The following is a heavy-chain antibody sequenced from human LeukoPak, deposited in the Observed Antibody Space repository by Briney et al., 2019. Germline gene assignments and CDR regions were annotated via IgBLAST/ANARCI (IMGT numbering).Heavy chain of an antibody. CDR2: ISSSSSYI. J-gene: IGHJ4*02. D-gene: IGHD2-21*02. V-gene: IGHV3-21*01. CDR3: ARACGGDCYLSDY. CDR1: GFTFSTYI. Sequence: GGSLRLSCAASGFTFSTYIMNWVRQAPGKGLEWVSSISSSSSYIYYADSVKGRFTISRDNAKNSLYLQMNSLRAEDTAVYYCARACGGDCYLSDYWGQGTLVTVFS.